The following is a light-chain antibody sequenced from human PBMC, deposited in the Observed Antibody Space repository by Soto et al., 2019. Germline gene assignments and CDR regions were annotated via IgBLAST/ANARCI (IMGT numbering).Light chain of an antibody. CDR3: QQLDNYPRT. V-gene: IGKV1-9*01. CDR1: QGISSY. J-gene: IGKJ1*01. CDR2: VAS. Sequence: DIQLTQSPSILSASVGDRVTITCLASQGISSYLAWYQQKQGKAPKLLIYVASTLQSGVPSRFSGSGSGTECNLTISSLQPEDFATYYCQQLDNYPRTFCQGTKVDIK.